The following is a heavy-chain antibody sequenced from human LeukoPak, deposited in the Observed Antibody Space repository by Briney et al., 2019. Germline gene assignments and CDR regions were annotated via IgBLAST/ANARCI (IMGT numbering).Heavy chain of an antibody. J-gene: IGHJ4*02. V-gene: IGHV7-4-1*02. CDR2: INTNTGNP. CDR1: GYTFTSYA. Sequence: RASDKVSCKASGYTFTSYAMNWVRQPPGQGLEWMGWINTNTGNPTYAQGFTGRFVFSLDTSVSTAYLQISSLKAEDTAVYYCARGYSSSWYGGGGYWGQGTLVTVSS. CDR3: ARGYSSSWYGGGGY. D-gene: IGHD6-13*01.